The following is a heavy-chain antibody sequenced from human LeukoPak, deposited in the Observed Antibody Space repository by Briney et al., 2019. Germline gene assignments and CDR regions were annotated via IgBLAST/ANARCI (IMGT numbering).Heavy chain of an antibody. CDR2: INHSGST. CDR3: ARGSKRYCSSTSCAAGAFDI. D-gene: IGHD2-2*01. V-gene: IGHV4-34*01. Sequence: SETLSLTCAVYGGSFSGYYWRWIRQPPGKGLEWIGEINHSGSTNYNPSLKSRVTISVDTSKNQFSLKLSSVTAADTAVYYCARGSKRYCSSTSCAAGAFDIWGQGTMVTVSS. CDR1: GGSFSGYY. J-gene: IGHJ3*02.